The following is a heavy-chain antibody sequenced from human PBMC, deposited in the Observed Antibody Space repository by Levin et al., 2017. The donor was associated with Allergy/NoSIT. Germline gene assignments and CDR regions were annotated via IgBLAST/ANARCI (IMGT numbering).Heavy chain of an antibody. Sequence: PGGSLRLSCAASGFTLSTKYMSWVRQAPGKGLEWVSVIRSVGSTAYANSVKGRFTISRDNSKNTLWLQMNSLRVEDTAVYYCAREGSFDSSGYNDALDIWGRGTMVTVSS. CDR3: AREGSFDSSGYNDALDI. J-gene: IGHJ3*02. V-gene: IGHV3-53*01. CDR2: IRSVGST. CDR1: GFTLSTKY. D-gene: IGHD3-22*01.